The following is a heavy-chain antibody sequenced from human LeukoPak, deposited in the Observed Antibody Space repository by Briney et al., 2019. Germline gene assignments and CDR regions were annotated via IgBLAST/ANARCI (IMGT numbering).Heavy chain of an antibody. J-gene: IGHJ4*02. CDR2: ISYDGSNK. D-gene: IGHD6-19*01. Sequence: GGSLRLSCAASGFTFSDYAIHWVRQAPGKGLEWVAIISYDGSNKYYADSVKGRFTISRDNSKNTLSLEMNSLRVEDTAVYYCARGSAAGQWLYLFDYWGQGTLVTVSS. V-gene: IGHV3-30-3*01. CDR3: ARGSAAGQWLYLFDY. CDR1: GFTFSDYA.